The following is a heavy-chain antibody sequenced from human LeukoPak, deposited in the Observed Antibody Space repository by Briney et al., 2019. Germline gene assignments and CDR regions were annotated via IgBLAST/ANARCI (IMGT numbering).Heavy chain of an antibody. CDR1: GYTFTSYG. V-gene: IGHV1-18*01. J-gene: IGHJ4*02. Sequence: ASVKVSCKASGYTFTSYGISWVRQAPGQGLEWMGWISAYNGNTNYAQKLQGRVTMTTDTSTSTAYMELRRLRSDDTAVYYCARDGAPYDYVWGSYRYPDYFDYWGQGTLVTVSS. D-gene: IGHD3-16*02. CDR2: ISAYNGNT. CDR3: ARDGAPYDYVWGSYRYPDYFDY.